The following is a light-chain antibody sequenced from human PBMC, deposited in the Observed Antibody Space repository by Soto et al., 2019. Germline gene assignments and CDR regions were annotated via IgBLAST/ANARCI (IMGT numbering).Light chain of an antibody. CDR2: AAS. CDR3: QSTYDTPA. Sequence: DIQMTQSPSSLSASVGDRVTITCRASRNIYTYLHWYQQKPGKAPTLLIPAASSLHGGVPSRFRGRGSGADYTLTITSLQPDDSAIYYCQSTYDTPAFGGGTMVEIK. V-gene: IGKV1-39*02. CDR1: RNIYTY. J-gene: IGKJ4*01.